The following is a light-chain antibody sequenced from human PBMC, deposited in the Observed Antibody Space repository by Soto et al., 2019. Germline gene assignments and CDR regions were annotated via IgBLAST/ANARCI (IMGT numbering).Light chain of an antibody. J-gene: IGLJ3*02. V-gene: IGLV2-14*01. Sequence: QSVLTQPASVSGSPGQSITISCTGTSSDVGGYNYVSWYQQYPGKAPKLMIYDVSNRPSGVSNRFSGSKSGNTASLTISGLQAEDEADYYCSSYTSISTLNWAFGGGTKLTVL. CDR1: SSDVGGYNY. CDR2: DVS. CDR3: SSYTSISTLNWA.